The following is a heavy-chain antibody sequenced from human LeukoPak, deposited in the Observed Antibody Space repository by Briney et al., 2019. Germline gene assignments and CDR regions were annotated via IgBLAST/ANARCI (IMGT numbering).Heavy chain of an antibody. D-gene: IGHD3-10*01. Sequence: SETLSLTCTVSGGSIRSSYYYWGWLRQPPGKGLEWIGSIYDSGSTYYNPSLKSRVTISVDTSKNQFSLKLSSVTAADTAVYYCARLRFGEEDYWGQGTLVTVSS. V-gene: IGHV4-39*07. CDR2: IYDSGST. J-gene: IGHJ4*02. CDR1: GGSIRSSYYY. CDR3: ARLRFGEEDY.